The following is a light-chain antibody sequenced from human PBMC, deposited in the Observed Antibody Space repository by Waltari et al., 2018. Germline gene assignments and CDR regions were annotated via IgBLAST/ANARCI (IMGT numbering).Light chain of an antibody. Sequence: DIVMTQSPDSLALSLGERATINCKSSQSVFYTSNNTYSLAWYQQKPGQPPKLLIYWASTRESGVPDRFSGGGSGTDFTLTVSSLQAEDVAVYYCQQYYGSLATFGQGTKLEIK. V-gene: IGKV4-1*01. CDR1: QSVFYTSNNTYS. J-gene: IGKJ2*01. CDR2: WAS. CDR3: QQYYGSLAT.